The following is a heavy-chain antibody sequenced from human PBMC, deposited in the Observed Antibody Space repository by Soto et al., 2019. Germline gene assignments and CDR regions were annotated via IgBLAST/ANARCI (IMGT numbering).Heavy chain of an antibody. CDR3: ARGRTYYYDSSGYYWDY. V-gene: IGHV4-4*02. CDR1: GGSISSSNW. J-gene: IGHJ4*02. Sequence: QVQLQESGPGLVKPSGTLSLTCAVSGGSISSSNWWSWVRQPPGKGLEWIGEIYHSGSTNYNPSLKSRVTISVDKSKNQCSLKLSSVTAADTAVYYCARGRTYYYDSSGYYWDYWGQGTLVTVSS. D-gene: IGHD3-22*01. CDR2: IYHSGST.